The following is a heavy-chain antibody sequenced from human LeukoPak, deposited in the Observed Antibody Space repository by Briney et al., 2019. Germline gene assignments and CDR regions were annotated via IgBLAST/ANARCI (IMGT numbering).Heavy chain of an antibody. CDR2: ISGGGGST. V-gene: IGHV3-23*01. CDR1: GFTFTSYS. Sequence: GGSLRLSCAASGFTFTSYSMNWVRQAPGKGLEWVSTISGGGGSTYYADSVKGRFTISRDNSKNTLYLQMNSLRAEDTAVYYCARDHRYYDSSGYPLFYYGMDVWGQGTTVTVSS. CDR3: ARDHRYYDSSGYPLFYYGMDV. J-gene: IGHJ6*02. D-gene: IGHD3-22*01.